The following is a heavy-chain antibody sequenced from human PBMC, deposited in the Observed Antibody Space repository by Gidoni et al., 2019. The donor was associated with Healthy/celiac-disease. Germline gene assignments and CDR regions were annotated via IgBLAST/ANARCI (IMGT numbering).Heavy chain of an antibody. Sequence: QVQLVPSGDEVKKPGSSVKVSCKAPDGTFSSCAISWVRQAPGHGLEWMGGIIPICGTAYYAHKFQGRVTITADESTSTAYIELSSLRSEDTAVYYCARVSGSGSYPTRGYFDYWGQGTLVTVSS. D-gene: IGHD6-19*01. CDR2: IIPICGTA. CDR3: ARVSGSGSYPTRGYFDY. J-gene: IGHJ4*02. CDR1: DGTFSSCA. V-gene: IGHV1-69*01.